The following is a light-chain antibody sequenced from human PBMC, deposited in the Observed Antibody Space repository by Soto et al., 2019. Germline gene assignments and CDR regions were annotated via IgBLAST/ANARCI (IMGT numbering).Light chain of an antibody. Sequence: DIVLTQSPGTLSLSPGERATISCSASQSVSSSDLAWYQQKPGQAPRLLNYGASSRATGIPDRFSGSGSGTDVTLTISRLEPEDFAVYYCQQYGSSLPYTFGQGTTLEIQ. CDR3: QQYGSSLPYT. V-gene: IGKV3-20*01. J-gene: IGKJ2*01. CDR2: GAS. CDR1: QSVSSSD.